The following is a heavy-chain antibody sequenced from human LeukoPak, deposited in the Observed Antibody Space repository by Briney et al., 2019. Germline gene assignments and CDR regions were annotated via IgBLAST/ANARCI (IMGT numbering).Heavy chain of an antibody. CDR3: ARCDYDTSVNPNWFDP. V-gene: IGHV1-8*03. Sequence: ASVKVSCKASGYTFTNYDINWVRQATGQGLEWMGWMNTNSGNTGYAQKFQGRVTITRNISISTAYMELSSLRSEDTAVYYCARCDYDTSVNPNWFDPWGQGTLVTVSS. D-gene: IGHD3-22*01. J-gene: IGHJ5*02. CDR2: MNTNSGNT. CDR1: GYTFTNYD.